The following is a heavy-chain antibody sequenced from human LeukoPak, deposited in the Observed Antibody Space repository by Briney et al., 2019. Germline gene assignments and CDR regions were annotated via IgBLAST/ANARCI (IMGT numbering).Heavy chain of an antibody. CDR1: GGSISSGSYY. CDR2: IYTSGAT. Sequence: SETLSLTCTVSGGSISSGSYYWTWIRQPAGKGLEWIGHIYTSGATSYNPSLQSRVTISVDTSKHEFSLKLTSLTAADTAVYYCARTGGGVGWFGTIDSWGQGTPVTVSS. V-gene: IGHV4-61*09. CDR3: ARTGGGVGWFGTIDS. D-gene: IGHD1-14*01. J-gene: IGHJ4*02.